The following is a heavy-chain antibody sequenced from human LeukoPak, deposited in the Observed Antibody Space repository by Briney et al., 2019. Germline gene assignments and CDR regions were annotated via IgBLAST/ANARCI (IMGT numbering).Heavy chain of an antibody. D-gene: IGHD7-27*01. CDR3: AKDGGLWVSAHWGDS. J-gene: IGHJ4*02. Sequence: PGGSLRLSCAGSGLTLSSYAVNWVRQAPGKGLEWVSVISGSGGSTHYADSVKGRFTVSRDNSKDTVYLQMNSLRAEDTAVYYCAKDGGLWVSAHWGDSWGRGTLVTVSS. CDR1: GLTLSSYA. V-gene: IGHV3-23*01. CDR2: ISGSGGST.